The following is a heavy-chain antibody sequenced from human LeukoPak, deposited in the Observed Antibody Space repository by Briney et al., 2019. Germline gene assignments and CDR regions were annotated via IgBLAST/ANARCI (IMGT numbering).Heavy chain of an antibody. V-gene: IGHV1-8*01. CDR3: ARMGYCSSTSCDLSGFDP. Sequence: GASVKVSCKASGYTLTSYDINWVRQATGQGLEWMGWMNPNSGNTGYAQKFQGRVTMTRNTSISTAYMELSSLRSEDTAVYYCARMGYCSSTSCDLSGFDPWGQGTLVTVSS. CDR2: MNPNSGNT. CDR1: GYTLTSYD. D-gene: IGHD2-2*01. J-gene: IGHJ5*02.